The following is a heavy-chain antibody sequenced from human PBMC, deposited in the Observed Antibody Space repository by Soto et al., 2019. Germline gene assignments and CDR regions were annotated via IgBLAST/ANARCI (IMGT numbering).Heavy chain of an antibody. D-gene: IGHD2-15*01. V-gene: IGHV5-51*01. CDR3: ARLFCSGGSCYSGVDY. Sequence: GESLKLSCKASGFSFTSYWIGWVRQMPGKGLEWMGIIYPANSDTRYSPSFQGQVTMSADTSTSTTYLQWSSLKASDTAMYYCARLFCSGGSCYSGVDYWGQGTLVTVSS. CDR2: IYPANSDT. CDR1: GFSFTSYW. J-gene: IGHJ4*02.